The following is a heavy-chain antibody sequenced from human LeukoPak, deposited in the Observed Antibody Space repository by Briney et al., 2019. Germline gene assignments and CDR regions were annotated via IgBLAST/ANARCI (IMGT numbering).Heavy chain of an antibody. CDR1: GGSISSYY. J-gene: IGHJ5*02. Sequence: SETLSLTCTVSGGSISSYYWSWIRQPAGKGLEWIGRIYTSGSTNYNPSLKSRVTISLDTSKNQFSLKLRSVTAADTAVYFCARVTTSLWTGFDPWGQGTLVTVSS. V-gene: IGHV4-4*07. D-gene: IGHD3/OR15-3a*01. CDR3: ARVTTSLWTGFDP. CDR2: IYTSGST.